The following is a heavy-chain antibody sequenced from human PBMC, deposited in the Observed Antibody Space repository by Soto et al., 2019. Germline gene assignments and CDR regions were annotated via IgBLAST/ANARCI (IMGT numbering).Heavy chain of an antibody. J-gene: IGHJ3*01. V-gene: IGHV3-53*01. CDR2: LYDVDGS. D-gene: IGHD1-1*01. Sequence: DVQLVESGGGLMQPGESLRLSCAASGLTVSGKKYVAWVRQAPGKELEWVSALYDVDGSFYADSVKGRFTTSSDSSKTTVYLQLNGLRPDDTAVYYCATWHEREHAYDVWGQGTTVTVSS. CDR1: GLTVSGKKY. CDR3: ATWHEREHAYDV.